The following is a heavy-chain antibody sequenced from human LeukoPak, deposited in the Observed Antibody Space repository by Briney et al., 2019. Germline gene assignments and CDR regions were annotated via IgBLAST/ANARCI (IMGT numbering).Heavy chain of an antibody. D-gene: IGHD6-6*01. CDR3: ARRYSSSSGASDAFDF. V-gene: IGHV5-51*01. CDR1: GYRFTSYW. CDR2: IYPGDSDT. J-gene: IGHJ3*01. Sequence: GESLKISCKASGYRFTSYWVGWVRQMPGKGLEWMGIIYPGDSDTRYSPSFQGQVSILADKSINTAYLQWSSLKASDTAMYYCARRYSSSSGASDAFDFWGQGTMVTVSS.